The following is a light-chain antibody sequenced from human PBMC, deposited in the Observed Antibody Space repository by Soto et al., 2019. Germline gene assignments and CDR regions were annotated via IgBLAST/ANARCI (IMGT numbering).Light chain of an antibody. CDR2: TVS. CDR1: QSLVYNDGNTY. CDR3: IQGTHWPRT. Sequence: VVITQPQLSLLLTLGQPASISCRSSQSLVYNDGNTYLNWFQQRPGKSPRRLIYTVSSRDSGVPDRFSGSGSGTDFTLKISRVEAEDVGVYYCIQGTHWPRTFGQGTKVDIK. V-gene: IGKV2-30*01. J-gene: IGKJ1*01.